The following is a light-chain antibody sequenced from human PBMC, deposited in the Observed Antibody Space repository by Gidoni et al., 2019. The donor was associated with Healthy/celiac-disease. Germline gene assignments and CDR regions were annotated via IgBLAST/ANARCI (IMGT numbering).Light chain of an antibody. Sequence: IVMTQSPLSLPVTPGEPASISCRSSQSLLHSNGYNYLGWYLQKPGQSPQLLIYLGSNRASGVPDRFSGSGSGTDFTLKISRVEAEDVGVYYCMQALQTPITFGQGTRLEIK. CDR2: LGS. V-gene: IGKV2-28*01. J-gene: IGKJ5*01. CDR3: MQALQTPIT. CDR1: QSLLHSNGYNY.